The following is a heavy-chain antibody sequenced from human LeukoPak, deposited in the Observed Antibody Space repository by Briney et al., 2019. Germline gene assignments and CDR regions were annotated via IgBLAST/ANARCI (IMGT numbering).Heavy chain of an antibody. CDR1: GFTFSSYG. J-gene: IGHJ4*02. V-gene: IGHV3-30*18. Sequence: GRSLRLSCAASGFTFSSYGMHWVRQAPGKGLEWVPVISYDGSNKYYADSVKGRFTISRDNSKNTLYLQMNSLRAEDTAVYYCAKDNTASSPGGDYWGQGTLVTVSS. CDR3: AKDNTASSPGGDY. D-gene: IGHD2/OR15-2a*01. CDR2: ISYDGSNK.